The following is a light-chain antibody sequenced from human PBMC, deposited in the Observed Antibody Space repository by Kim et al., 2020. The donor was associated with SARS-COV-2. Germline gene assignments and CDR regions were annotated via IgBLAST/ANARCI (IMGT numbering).Light chain of an antibody. CDR2: EVS. Sequence: QSFPISCTGTSSDVGNYNLVSWYRQRPGKAPKLIIFEVSKRPSGVSDRFSGSKSGDTASLTISGLQAEDEGDYYCCSYAGSSTFVVFGGGTQLTVL. CDR3: CSYAGSSTFVV. CDR1: SSDVGNYNL. V-gene: IGLV2-23*02. J-gene: IGLJ2*01.